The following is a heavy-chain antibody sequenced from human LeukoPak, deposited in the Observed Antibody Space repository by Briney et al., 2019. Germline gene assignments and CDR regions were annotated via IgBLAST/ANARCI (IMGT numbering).Heavy chain of an antibody. Sequence: ASVKVSCKASGYTFTSYGISWVRQAPGQGLEWMGWISAYNGNTNYAQKLQGRVTMTTDTSTSTAYMELRSLRCDDTAVYYCERDWRGYCSGGSCYSDLDYWGQGTLVTVSS. D-gene: IGHD2-15*01. V-gene: IGHV1-18*01. J-gene: IGHJ4*02. CDR1: GYTFTSYG. CDR3: ERDWRGYCSGGSCYSDLDY. CDR2: ISAYNGNT.